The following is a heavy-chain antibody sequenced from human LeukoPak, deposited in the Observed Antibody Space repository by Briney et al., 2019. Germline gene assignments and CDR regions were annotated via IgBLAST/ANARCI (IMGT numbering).Heavy chain of an antibody. J-gene: IGHJ4*02. CDR1: GFTFSSYR. D-gene: IGHD2-2*01. CDR2: ISSSSSYI. Sequence: GGSLRLSCAASGFTFSSYRMNWVRQAPGKGLEWVSSISSSSSYIYYADSVKGRFTISRDNAKNSLYLQMNSLRAEDTAVYYCARGIAGYCSTTSCPTGWGQGTLVTVSS. CDR3: ARGIAGYCSTTSCPTG. V-gene: IGHV3-21*01.